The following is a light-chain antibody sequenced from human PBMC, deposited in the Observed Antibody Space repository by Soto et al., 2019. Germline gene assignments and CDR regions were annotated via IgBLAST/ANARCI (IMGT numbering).Light chain of an antibody. CDR3: QTWGTGLRV. CDR1: SGHSSYA. CDR2: LNSDGSH. V-gene: IGLV4-69*01. J-gene: IGLJ7*01. Sequence: QSVLTQSPSASASLGASVKLTCTRSSGHSSYAIAWHQQQPEKGPRYLMKLNSDGSHSKGDGLPDRFSGSSSGAERHLTISSLQSEDEADYYCQTWGTGLRVFGGGTQLTVL.